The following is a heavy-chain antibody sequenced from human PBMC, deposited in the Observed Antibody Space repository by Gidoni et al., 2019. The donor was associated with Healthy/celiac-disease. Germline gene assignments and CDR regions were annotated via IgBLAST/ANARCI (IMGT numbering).Heavy chain of an antibody. V-gene: IGHV1-2*02. CDR2: INPNSGGT. CDR3: ARDLEWLSGDGAFDI. Sequence: QVQLVHSGAAVKKPGASVKVSCKSFGYTFTGYYMHWVRQAPGQGLEWMGWINPNSGGTNYAQKFQGRVTMTRDTSISTAYMELSRLRSDDTAVYYCARDLEWLSGDGAFDIWGQGTMVTVSS. CDR1: GYTFTGYY. J-gene: IGHJ3*02. D-gene: IGHD3-3*01.